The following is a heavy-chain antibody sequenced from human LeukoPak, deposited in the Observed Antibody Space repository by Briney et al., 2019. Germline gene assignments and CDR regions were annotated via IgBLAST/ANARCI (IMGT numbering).Heavy chain of an antibody. CDR3: ARDGGLPNWFDP. D-gene: IGHD3-3*01. Sequence: ASVKVSCKASGYTFTIYYMHWVRQAPGQGLEWMGIINPSGGSTSYAQKFQGRVTMTRDTSTSTVYMELSSLRSEDTAVYYCARDGGLPNWFDPWGQGALVTVSS. CDR2: INPSGGST. CDR1: GYTFTIYY. V-gene: IGHV1-46*01. J-gene: IGHJ5*02.